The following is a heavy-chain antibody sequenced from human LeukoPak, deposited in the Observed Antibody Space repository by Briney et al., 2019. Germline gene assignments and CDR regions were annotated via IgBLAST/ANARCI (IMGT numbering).Heavy chain of an antibody. V-gene: IGHV3-53*04. J-gene: IGHJ5*02. Sequence: PGGSLRLSCAASGFTFSSYWMSWVRQAPGKGLEWVSVIYSGGSTYYADSVKGRFTISRHNSKNTLYLQMNSLRAEDTAVYYCARTKVWSGYVRWFDPWGQGTLVTVSS. CDR3: ARTKVWSGYVRWFDP. CDR2: IYSGGST. D-gene: IGHD3-3*01. CDR1: GFTFSSYW.